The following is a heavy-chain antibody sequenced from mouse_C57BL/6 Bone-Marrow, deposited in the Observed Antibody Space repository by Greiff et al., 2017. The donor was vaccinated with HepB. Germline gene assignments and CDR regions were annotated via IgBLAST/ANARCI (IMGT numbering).Heavy chain of an antibody. D-gene: IGHD2-4*01. V-gene: IGHV1-82*01. Sequence: VQLQQSGPELVKPGASVKISCKASGYAFSSSWMNWVKQRPGKGLEWIGRIYPGDGDTNYNGKFKGKATLTADKSSSTAYMQLSSLTSEDSAVYFCARRVGIYYDYDDFFFDYWGQGTTLTVSS. CDR1: GYAFSSSW. J-gene: IGHJ2*01. CDR2: IYPGDGDT. CDR3: ARRVGIYYDYDDFFFDY.